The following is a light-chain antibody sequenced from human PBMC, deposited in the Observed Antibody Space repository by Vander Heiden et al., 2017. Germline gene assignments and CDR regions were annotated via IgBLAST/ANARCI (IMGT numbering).Light chain of an antibody. V-gene: IGKV4-1*01. CDR3: QQYYTLPLT. Sequence: DIVMTQSLDFLAVSLGERATINCKSSQSVLYNSNNKNYLAWYQQKPGQPPKLLIYWASTRESGVPDRFSGSGSGTDFTLTITSLQAEDVAVYYCQQYYTLPLTFGGGTKVEIK. CDR2: WAS. J-gene: IGKJ4*01. CDR1: QSVLYNSNNKNY.